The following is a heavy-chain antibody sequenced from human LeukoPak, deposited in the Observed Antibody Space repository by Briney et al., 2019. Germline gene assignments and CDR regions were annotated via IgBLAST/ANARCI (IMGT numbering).Heavy chain of an antibody. CDR3: ARGPCVYGSRTYFAWFNY. D-gene: IGHD3-10*01. CDR1: GGSFSGYY. V-gene: IGHV4-34*01. J-gene: IGHJ4*02. Sequence: SETLSLTCAVYGGSFSGYYWRWIRQPPGEGLEWIGGINHSGSTNYNTSPKSRVPISVDTSKNQSSLKQGSVTTADTAVYYCARGPCVYGSRTYFAWFNYWGQGTLVTVSS. CDR2: INHSGST.